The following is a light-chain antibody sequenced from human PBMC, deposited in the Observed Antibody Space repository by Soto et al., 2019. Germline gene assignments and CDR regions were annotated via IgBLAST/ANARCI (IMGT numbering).Light chain of an antibody. CDR3: QQANSSPFT. CDR2: AAS. CDR1: QGISSW. Sequence: DIQMTQSPSSVSASVGDRVTITCRARQGISSWLAWFQQKPGKAPNLLIYAASSLQSGVPSRFSGSGSGADFTHTISSLQPEDCANYYCQQANSSPFTFGPGTKVDI. J-gene: IGKJ3*01. V-gene: IGKV1-12*01.